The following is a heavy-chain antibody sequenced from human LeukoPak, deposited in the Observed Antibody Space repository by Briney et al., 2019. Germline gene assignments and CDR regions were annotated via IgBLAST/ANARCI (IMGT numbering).Heavy chain of an antibody. CDR2: IYTSGST. V-gene: IGHV4-61*02. Sequence: PSETLSLTCTVSGGSISSGSYYWSWIRQPAGKGLEWIGRIYTSGSTNYNPSLKSRVTISVDTSKNQFSLKLSSVTAADTAVYYCARGSWSTSLSFDYWGRGTLVTVSS. J-gene: IGHJ4*02. D-gene: IGHD2/OR15-2a*01. CDR3: ARGSWSTSLSFDY. CDR1: GGSISSGSYY.